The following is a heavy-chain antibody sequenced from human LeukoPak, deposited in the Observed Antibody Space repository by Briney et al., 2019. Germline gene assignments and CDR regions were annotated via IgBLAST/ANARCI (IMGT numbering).Heavy chain of an antibody. V-gene: IGHV3-74*01. Sequence: PGGSLRLSCAASGFMFSGYWMHWVRQGPEKGLELVARIDNDGNGIIYADSVKGRFTTSRDNAKNTLYLQMSSLRVEDTAVYYCATGGGWEPSSGVVTHIDVWGKGTMVTVSS. J-gene: IGHJ6*03. D-gene: IGHD3-3*01. CDR1: GFMFSGYW. CDR2: IDNDGNGI. CDR3: ATGGGWEPSSGVVTHIDV.